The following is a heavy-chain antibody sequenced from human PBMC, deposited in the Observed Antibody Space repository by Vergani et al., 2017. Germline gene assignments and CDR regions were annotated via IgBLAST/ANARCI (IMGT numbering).Heavy chain of an antibody. CDR2: ISWNSGSI. CDR1: GFTFDDYA. CDR3: ARDLSFIAAAGTGFDY. D-gene: IGHD6-13*01. V-gene: IGHV3-9*01. Sequence: EVQLVESGGGLVQPGRSLRLSCAASGFTFDDYAMHWVRQAPGKGLEWVSGISWNSGSIGYADSVKGRFTISRDNAKNSLYLQMNSLRAEDTAVYYCARDLSFIAAAGTGFDYWGQGTLVTVSS. J-gene: IGHJ4*02.